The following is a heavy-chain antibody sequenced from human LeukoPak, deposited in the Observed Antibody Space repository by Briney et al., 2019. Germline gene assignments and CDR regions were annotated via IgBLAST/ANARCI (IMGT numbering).Heavy chain of an antibody. CDR2: IRYDGSNK. CDR1: GFTFSSYG. J-gene: IGHJ4*02. CDR3: ANDVRPFSRGSSSHRFY. Sequence: GGSLRLSCAASGFTFSSYGMHWVRQAPGKGLEWVAFIRYDGSNKYYADSVKGRFTISRDNSKNTLYLQMNSLRAENTAVYYFANDVRPFSRGSSSHRFYWGQGTLVTVSS. V-gene: IGHV3-30*02. D-gene: IGHD6-13*01.